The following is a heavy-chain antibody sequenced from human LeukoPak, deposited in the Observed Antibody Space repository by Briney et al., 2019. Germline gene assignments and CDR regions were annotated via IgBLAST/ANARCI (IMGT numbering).Heavy chain of an antibody. CDR1: GFTFSSYG. J-gene: IGHJ4*02. D-gene: IGHD6-19*01. CDR2: IWYDGSNK. V-gene: IGHV3-33*06. CDR3: AKDLRQWLSYYFDN. Sequence: GGSLRLSCAASGFTFSSYGMHWVRQAPGKGLEWVAVIWYDGSNKYYADSVKGRFTISRDNSKNTLYLQMNSLRAEDTAVYYCAKDLRQWLSYYFDNWGQGTLVTVSS.